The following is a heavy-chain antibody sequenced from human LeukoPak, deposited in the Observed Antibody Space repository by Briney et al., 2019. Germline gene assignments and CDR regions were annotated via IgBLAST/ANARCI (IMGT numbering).Heavy chain of an antibody. Sequence: ASVKVSCKASGYTFISYGISWVRQAPGQGLEWMGWVSAYADDTNYVQKFQGRVTMTTDTSTRTAYMELRSLRFDDTAMYYCARDCIGCHGFDYWGQGTLVTVSS. J-gene: IGHJ4*02. CDR2: VSAYADDT. V-gene: IGHV1-18*01. CDR3: ARDCIGCHGFDY. CDR1: GYTFISYG. D-gene: IGHD2-15*01.